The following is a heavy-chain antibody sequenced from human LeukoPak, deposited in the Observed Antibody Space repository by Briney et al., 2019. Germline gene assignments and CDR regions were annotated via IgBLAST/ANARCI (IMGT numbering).Heavy chain of an antibody. V-gene: IGHV4-34*01. CDR1: GGSFSGYF. J-gene: IGHJ4*02. CDR2: INHSGGT. D-gene: IGHD6-19*01. Sequence: SETLSLTCAVYGGSFSGYFWSWIRQPPGKGLEWIGEINHSGGTNYNPSLKSRVTISADTSKKQFSLKLRSVTAADTAVYYCARARGRLVPPAYWGQGTLVTVSS. CDR3: ARARGRLVPPAY.